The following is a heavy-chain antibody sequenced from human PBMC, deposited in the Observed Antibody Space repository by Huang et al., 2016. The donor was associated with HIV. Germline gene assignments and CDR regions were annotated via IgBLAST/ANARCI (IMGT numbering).Heavy chain of an antibody. CDR3: ARLPTPSYYDTWSLSPVEEDFFYFNMDL. J-gene: IGHJ6*03. CDR2: IKPGGRS. CDR1: GSSFTTYF. D-gene: IGHD3-3*01. V-gene: IGHV4-34*02. Sequence: QVRLEQWGEGVVKPSDTLSLTCAVYGSSFTTYFWSWIRQSPVKGLNWIGGIKPGGRSKYHPVFQGRVIRSVDTPKNQFSLSPRDRTAADAAIYYCARLPTPSYYDTWSLSPVEEDFFYFNMDLWGQGTPVIVSS.